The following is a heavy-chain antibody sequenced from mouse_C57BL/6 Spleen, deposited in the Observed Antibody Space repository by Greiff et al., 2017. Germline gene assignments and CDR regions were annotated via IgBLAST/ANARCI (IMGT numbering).Heavy chain of an antibody. D-gene: IGHD2-4*01. CDR1: GYAFSSYW. CDR3: ARWGLPNYYAMDY. CDR2: IYPGDGDT. V-gene: IGHV1-80*01. J-gene: IGHJ4*01. Sequence: QVQLQQSGAELVKPGASVKISCKASGYAFSSYWMNWVKQRPGKGLEWIGQIYPGDGDTNYNGKFKGKATLTADKSSSTAYMQLSSLTSEDSAVYFCARWGLPNYYAMDYWGQGTSVTVSS.